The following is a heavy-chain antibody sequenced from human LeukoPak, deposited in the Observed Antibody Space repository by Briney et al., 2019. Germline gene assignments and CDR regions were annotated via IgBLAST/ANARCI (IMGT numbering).Heavy chain of an antibody. CDR2: IRYDGINK. CDR1: GFTFNSYG. Sequence: GGSLRLSCAASGFTFNSYGMHWVRQAPGKGLDWVAFIRYDGINKYYADSVKGRSTISRDNAKNSLYLQMNSLGAEDTAVYYCARDLREMVVPAALTYVDYYYYYYMDVWGKGTTVTISS. V-gene: IGHV3-30*02. J-gene: IGHJ6*03. CDR3: ARDLREMVVPAALTYVDYYYYYYMDV. D-gene: IGHD2-2*01.